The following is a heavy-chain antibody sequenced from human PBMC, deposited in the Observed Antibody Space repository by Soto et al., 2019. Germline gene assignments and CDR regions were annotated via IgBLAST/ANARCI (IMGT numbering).Heavy chain of an antibody. V-gene: IGHV4-38-2*02. Sequence: SETLSLTCAVSGDSISNGYYWAWIRQPPGKGLEWVASIYHTGTTYYNPSLTSRVTISVDTSKNQFSLRLSLRADDTAIYYCAKDYWNPRYFDNWGQGTLVTVSS. CDR2: IYHTGTT. J-gene: IGHJ4*02. D-gene: IGHD1-1*01. CDR1: GDSISNGYY. CDR3: AKDYWNPRYFDN.